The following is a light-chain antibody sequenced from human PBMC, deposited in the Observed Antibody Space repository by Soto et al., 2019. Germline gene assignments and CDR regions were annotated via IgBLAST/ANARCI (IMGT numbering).Light chain of an antibody. Sequence: QSVLTQPASVSGAPGQPITISCTGTSSDVGGYNYVSWYQQHPGKAPKLMIYDVSNRPSGVSNRFSGSKSGNTASLTISGLQAEDEADYYCSSYTSGSTYVFGTGTKVTVL. V-gene: IGLV2-14*01. CDR3: SSYTSGSTYV. J-gene: IGLJ1*01. CDR2: DVS. CDR1: SSDVGGYNY.